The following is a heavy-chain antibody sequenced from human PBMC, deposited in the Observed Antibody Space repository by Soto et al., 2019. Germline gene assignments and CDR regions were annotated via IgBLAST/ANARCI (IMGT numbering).Heavy chain of an antibody. CDR1: GCSISSGDYY. CDR2: IYYSGST. V-gene: IGHV4-30-4*01. D-gene: IGHD5-12*01. Sequence: TLSLTFTVSGCSISSGDYYWSWIRQPPGKGLEWIGYIYYSGSTYYNPSLKSRVTISVDTSKNQFSLKLSSVTAADTAVYYCARDWRGYSGYNWFDPWGQGTLVTVSS. CDR3: ARDWRGYSGYNWFDP. J-gene: IGHJ5*02.